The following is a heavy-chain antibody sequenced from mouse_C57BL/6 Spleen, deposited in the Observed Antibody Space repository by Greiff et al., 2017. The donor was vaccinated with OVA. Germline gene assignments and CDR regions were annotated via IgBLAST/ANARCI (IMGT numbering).Heavy chain of an antibody. CDR1: GYTFTSYW. CDR3: ARPFYYGSPWFAY. J-gene: IGHJ3*01. D-gene: IGHD1-1*01. Sequence: QVQLKQPGTELVKPGASVKLSCKASGYTFTSYWMHWVKQRPGQGLEWIGNINPSNGGTNYNEKFKSKATLTVDKSSSTAYMQLSSLTSEDSAVYYCARPFYYGSPWFAYWGQGTLVTVSA. V-gene: IGHV1-53*01. CDR2: INPSNGGT.